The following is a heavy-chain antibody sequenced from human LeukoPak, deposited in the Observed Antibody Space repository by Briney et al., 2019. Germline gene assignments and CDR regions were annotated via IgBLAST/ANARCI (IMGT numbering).Heavy chain of an antibody. CDR2: INPNSGGT. D-gene: IGHD6-13*01. J-gene: IGHJ5*02. Sequence: ASVKVSCKASGYTFTGYYMHWVRQAPGQGLEWMGWINPNSGGTNYAQKFQGRVTMTRDTSISTAYMELSRLRSDDTAVYYCARDRRQQLATPLGWFDPWGQGTLVTVSS. CDR3: ARDRRQQLATPLGWFDP. CDR1: GYTFTGYY. V-gene: IGHV1-2*02.